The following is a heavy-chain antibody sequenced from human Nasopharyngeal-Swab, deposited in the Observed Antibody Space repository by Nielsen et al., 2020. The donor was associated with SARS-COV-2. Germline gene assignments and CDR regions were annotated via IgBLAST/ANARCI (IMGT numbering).Heavy chain of an antibody. CDR2: IYHSGST. Sequence: SQTLSLTCGVSAYSISSGYYWGWIRQPPGKGLEWIGSIYHSGSTYYNPSLKSRLTISVDTSKNQFSLKLSSVTAADTAVYYCARRVGTTVTTSYFDYWGQGTLVTVSS. V-gene: IGHV4-38-2*01. CDR3: ARRVGTTVTTSYFDY. J-gene: IGHJ4*02. D-gene: IGHD4-11*01. CDR1: AYSISSGYY.